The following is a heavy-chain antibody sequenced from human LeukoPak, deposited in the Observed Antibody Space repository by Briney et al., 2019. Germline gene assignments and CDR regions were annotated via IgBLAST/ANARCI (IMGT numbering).Heavy chain of an antibody. V-gene: IGHV4-34*01. CDR1: GGSFSGYY. D-gene: IGHD2-2*01. CDR2: INHSGST. CDR3: ARGDIVVVPGNYYFDY. Sequence: SETLSLTCAVYGGSFSGYYWSWIRQPPGKGLEWIGEINHSGSTNYNPSLKSRVTISVDTSKNQFSLKLSSVTAADTAVYYCARGDIVVVPGNYYFDYWGQGTLVTVSS. J-gene: IGHJ4*02.